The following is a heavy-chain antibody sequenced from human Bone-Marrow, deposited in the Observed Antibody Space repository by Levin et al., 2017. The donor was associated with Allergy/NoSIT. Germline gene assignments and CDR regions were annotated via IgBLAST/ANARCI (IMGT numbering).Heavy chain of an antibody. J-gene: IGHJ4*02. Sequence: SGGSLRLSCAASGFTFSGFWMHWVRQVPGKGLVWVSHINSDGSDTNYADFVKGRFTFSRDNAKNMLYLQMNSLRAEDTALYYCARGSCSSTSCLDSWGQGTLVTVSS. CDR1: GFTFSGFW. CDR2: INSDGSDT. CDR3: ARGSCSSTSCLDS. V-gene: IGHV3-74*01. D-gene: IGHD2-2*01.